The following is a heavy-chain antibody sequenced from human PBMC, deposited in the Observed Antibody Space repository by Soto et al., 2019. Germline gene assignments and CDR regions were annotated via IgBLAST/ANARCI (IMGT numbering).Heavy chain of an antibody. J-gene: IGHJ6*02. Sequence: PGESLKISCKGSGYSFTSYWIGWVRRMPGKGLEWMGIIYPGDSDTRYSPSFQGQVTISADKSISTAYLQWSSLKASDTAMYYCARTSAAGNYYYGMDVWGQGITVTVSS. D-gene: IGHD6-13*01. CDR1: GYSFTSYW. V-gene: IGHV5-51*01. CDR3: ARTSAAGNYYYGMDV. CDR2: IYPGDSDT.